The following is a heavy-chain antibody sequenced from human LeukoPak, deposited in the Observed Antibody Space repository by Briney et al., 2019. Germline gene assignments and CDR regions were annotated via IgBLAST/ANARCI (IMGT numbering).Heavy chain of an antibody. Sequence: SETLSLTCTVSGGSISSYYWSWIRQPPGKGLEWIGYIYYSGSTNYNPSLKSRVTISVDTSKNQFSLKLSSVTAADTAVYYCARDIAAAATYYFDYWGQGTLVTVSS. D-gene: IGHD6-13*01. CDR3: ARDIAAAATYYFDY. J-gene: IGHJ4*02. CDR2: IYYSGST. V-gene: IGHV4-59*12. CDR1: GGSISSYY.